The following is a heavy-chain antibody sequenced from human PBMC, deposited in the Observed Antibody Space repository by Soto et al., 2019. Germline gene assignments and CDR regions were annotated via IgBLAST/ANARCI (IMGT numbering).Heavy chain of an antibody. D-gene: IGHD3-16*01. CDR3: ATTIRHRITFGEQGAFDI. CDR1: GFTVSSNY. Sequence: GGSLRLSCAASGFTVSSNYMSWVRQAPGKGLEWVSVIYSGGSTYYADSVKVRFTISRDNSKNTLYLQMNSLRAEDTAVDYCATTIRHRITFGEQGAFDIWGQGTMVTVSS. V-gene: IGHV3-53*01. CDR2: IYSGGST. J-gene: IGHJ3*02.